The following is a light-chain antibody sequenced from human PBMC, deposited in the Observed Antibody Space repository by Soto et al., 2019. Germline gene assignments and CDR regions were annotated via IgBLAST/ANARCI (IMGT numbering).Light chain of an antibody. V-gene: IGKV3-15*01. CDR1: RTIGTN. Sequence: IVMTQSPATVSVSPGESASLSCRPSRTIGTNLGWYQQKPGQAPRLLSSKTSTRATGVPARFSGSGSGTEFTLTITSLQSEDIAGYYCQQYADWPLTFGGGTKVDIK. CDR3: QQYADWPLT. CDR2: KTS. J-gene: IGKJ4*01.